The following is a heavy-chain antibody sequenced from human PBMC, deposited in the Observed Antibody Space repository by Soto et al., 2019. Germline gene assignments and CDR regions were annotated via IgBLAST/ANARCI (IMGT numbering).Heavy chain of an antibody. J-gene: IGHJ4*02. D-gene: IGHD2-21*02. V-gene: IGHV4-59*01. CDR3: ARDLWGYCGTDCYPLDV. Sequence: SETLSLTCTVSGGSISGYYWSWIRQPPGKGLEWIGYMYNTGSTVYNPSFKSRVTISVDTSKNQFSLKLNSVTAADTAVYYCARDLWGYCGTDCYPLDVWGQGTLVTVSS. CDR1: GGSISGYY. CDR2: MYNTGST.